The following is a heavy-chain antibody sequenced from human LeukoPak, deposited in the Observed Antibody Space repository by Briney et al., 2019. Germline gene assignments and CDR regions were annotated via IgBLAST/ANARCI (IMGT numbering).Heavy chain of an antibody. V-gene: IGHV1-2*06. CDR2: INPNSGGT. D-gene: IGHD2-2*01. CDR1: GYTFTGYY. J-gene: IGHJ6*03. CDR3: ARVVVIPAAAHYYYYMDV. Sequence: ASVKVSCKASGYTFTGYYMHWVRQAPGQGLEWMGRINPNSGGTNYAQKFQGRVTMTRDTSISTAYMELSRLRSDDTAVYYCARVVVIPAAAHYYYYMDVWGKGTTVTVSS.